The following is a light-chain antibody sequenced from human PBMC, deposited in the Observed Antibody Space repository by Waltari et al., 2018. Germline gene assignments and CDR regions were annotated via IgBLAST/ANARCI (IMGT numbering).Light chain of an antibody. CDR2: EVV. J-gene: IGLJ1*01. CDR1: RSDIGSFNL. V-gene: IGLV2-23*02. Sequence: QSALTQPASVSGSPGQSIILSCTGTRSDIGSFNLVSWYLPHPGKAPKLLLYEVVKRPSGVSDRFSGANSGNTAYLTISGLQAEDETDYYCYAYAGASTYVFGTGTKVTVV. CDR3: YAYAGASTYV.